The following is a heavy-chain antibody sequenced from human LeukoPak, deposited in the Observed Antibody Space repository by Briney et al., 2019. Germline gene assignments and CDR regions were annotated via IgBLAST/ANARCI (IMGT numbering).Heavy chain of an antibody. CDR3: AKSRGLVPYYFDY. CDR1: GFTFSIYA. Sequence: PGGSLRLSCAASGFTFSIYAMSWVRQAPGKGLEWVSAISGSGGSTYYADSVKGRFTISRDNSKNTLYLQMNSLRAEDTAVYYCAKSRGLVPYYFDYWGQGTLVTVSS. CDR2: ISGSGGST. D-gene: IGHD3-10*01. V-gene: IGHV3-23*01. J-gene: IGHJ4*02.